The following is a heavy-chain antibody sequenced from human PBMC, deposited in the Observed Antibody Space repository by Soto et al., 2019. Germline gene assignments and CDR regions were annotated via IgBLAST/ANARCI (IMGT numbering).Heavy chain of an antibody. Sequence: SETLSLTCAVSGYSISSGYYWGWIRQPPGKGLEWIGSIYHSGSTYYNPSLKSRVTISVDTSKNQFSLKLSSVTAADTAVYYCARVDPAAADYWGKGTLGTVSS. J-gene: IGHJ4*02. D-gene: IGHD6-13*01. V-gene: IGHV4-38-2*01. CDR3: ARVDPAAADY. CDR2: IYHSGST. CDR1: GYSISSGYY.